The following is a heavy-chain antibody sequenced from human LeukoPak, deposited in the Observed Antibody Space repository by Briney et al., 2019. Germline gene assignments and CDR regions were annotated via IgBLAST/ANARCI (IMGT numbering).Heavy chain of an antibody. CDR1: GFTFSSYS. D-gene: IGHD6-19*01. V-gene: IGHV3-21*01. CDR2: ISSSSSYI. CDR3: ATGLGYSSGWYYFDY. Sequence: GGSLRLSCAASGFTFSSYSMNWVRQAPGKGLEWVSSISSSSSYIYYADSVKGRFTISRDNAKNSLYLQMNSLRAEDTAVYYCATGLGYSSGWYYFDYWGQGTLVTVSS. J-gene: IGHJ4*02.